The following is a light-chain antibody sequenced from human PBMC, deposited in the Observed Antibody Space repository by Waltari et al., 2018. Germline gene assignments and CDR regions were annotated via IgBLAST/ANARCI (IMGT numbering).Light chain of an antibody. Sequence: EIVLTQSPGPRSLSPGERATLSCRASQSVSSSYLAWYQQKPGQAPRLLIYGASSRATGIPDRFSGSGSGTDFTLTISRLEPEDFAVYYCQQYGSSLFTFGGGTKVEIK. J-gene: IGKJ4*01. CDR2: GAS. CDR3: QQYGSSLFT. CDR1: QSVSSSY. V-gene: IGKV3-20*01.